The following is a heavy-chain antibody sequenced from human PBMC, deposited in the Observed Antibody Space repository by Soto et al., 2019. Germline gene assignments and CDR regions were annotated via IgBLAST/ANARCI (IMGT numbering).Heavy chain of an antibody. CDR3: AKSPYSISWLSLFDY. D-gene: IGHD6-13*01. Sequence: QVQLVQSGAEVKKPGASVKVSCKASGYTFTSYGISWVRQAPGQGLEWMGWISAYNGNTNYAQKLQGRVTMTTDTSTSTAYMELRSPRSDDTAVYYCAKSPYSISWLSLFDYWGQGTLVTVSS. CDR1: GYTFTSYG. J-gene: IGHJ4*02. V-gene: IGHV1-18*01. CDR2: ISAYNGNT.